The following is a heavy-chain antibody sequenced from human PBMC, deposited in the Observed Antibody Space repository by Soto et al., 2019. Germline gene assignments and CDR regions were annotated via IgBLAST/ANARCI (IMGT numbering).Heavy chain of an antibody. J-gene: IGHJ4*02. D-gene: IGHD3-9*01. CDR3: AKISDVDWVFW. CDR2: VSSSGYSI. Sequence: PGGSLRLSCVASGLMFTDYAMTWVRQAPGKGLEWVASVSSSGYSIYYADSVKGRFTISRDNSKNTLYLQMNSLRPEDTAIYYCAKISDVDWVFWWGQGTLVTVSS. V-gene: IGHV3-23*01. CDR1: GLMFTDYA.